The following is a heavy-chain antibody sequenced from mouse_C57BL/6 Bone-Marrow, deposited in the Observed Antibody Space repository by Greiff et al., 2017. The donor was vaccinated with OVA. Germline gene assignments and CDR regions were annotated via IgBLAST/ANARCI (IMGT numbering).Heavy chain of an antibody. D-gene: IGHD2-3*01. J-gene: IGHJ4*01. V-gene: IGHV1-69*01. Sequence: VQLQQPGAELVMPGASVKLSCKASGYTFTSYWMHWVKQRPGQGLEWIGEIDPSDSYTNYNQKFKGKSTLTVDKSSSTAYMQISSLTSEDSAVYYCARSRVTPMDYWGQGTSVTVSS. CDR1: GYTFTSYW. CDR3: ARSRVTPMDY. CDR2: IDPSDSYT.